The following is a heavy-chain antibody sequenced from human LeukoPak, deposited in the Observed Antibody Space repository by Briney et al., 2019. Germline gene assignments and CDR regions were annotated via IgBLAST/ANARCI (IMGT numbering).Heavy chain of an antibody. Sequence: SETLSLTCTVSGNSISSGDNYWSWIRQPAGKGLEWIGRIYTSGSTNYNPSLKSRVTISGDTSKNQFSLRLSSVTAADTAAYFCAKSSGYGLVDIWGQGTMVTVSS. J-gene: IGHJ3*02. D-gene: IGHD3-22*01. V-gene: IGHV4-61*02. CDR2: IYTSGST. CDR3: AKSSGYGLVDI. CDR1: GNSISSGDNY.